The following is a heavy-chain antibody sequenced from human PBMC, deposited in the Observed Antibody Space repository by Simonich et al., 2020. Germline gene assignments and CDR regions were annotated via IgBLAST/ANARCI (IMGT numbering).Heavy chain of an antibody. Sequence: QVQLQQWGAGLLKPSETLSLTCAVYGGSFSGYYWSWIRPPPGEGLEWSEEINHSGNTNDNPSRKSRVNIYVDTSKNQFSLKLSSVTAADTAVYYCARCGLVNYDILTGYHNWFDPWGQGTLVTVSS. CDR1: GGSFSGYY. CDR3: ARCGLVNYDILTGYHNWFDP. J-gene: IGHJ5*02. CDR2: INHSGNT. D-gene: IGHD3-9*01. V-gene: IGHV4-34*01.